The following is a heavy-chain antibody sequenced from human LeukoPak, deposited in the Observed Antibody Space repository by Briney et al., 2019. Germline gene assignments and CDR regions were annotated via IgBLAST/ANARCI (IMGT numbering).Heavy chain of an antibody. J-gene: IGHJ5*02. D-gene: IGHD1-26*01. CDR1: GGSISSSGYY. CDR2: IYYSGST. V-gene: IGHV4-39*01. Sequence: TSETLSLTCTVSGGSISSSGYYWGWIRQPPGKGLEWIASIYYSGSTYYNPTLKSRVTISVDTSKNQLSLKLSSLTAADTAVYYCARHEYGGSYYGSSWFDPWGQGTLVTVSS. CDR3: ARHEYGGSYYGSSWFDP.